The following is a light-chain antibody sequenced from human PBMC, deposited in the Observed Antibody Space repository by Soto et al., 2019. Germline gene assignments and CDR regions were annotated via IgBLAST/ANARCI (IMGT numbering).Light chain of an antibody. Sequence: QSALTQPASVSGSPGQSITISCTGTSSDVGAYNYVSWYQHHPGRAPKLIIFEVSHRTSGVSDRFSGSKSGNTASLTISGLQAEDEADYYCTSYTRTRNLLFGGGTKLSVL. CDR3: TSYTRTRNLL. J-gene: IGLJ2*01. CDR2: EVS. CDR1: SSDVGAYNY. V-gene: IGLV2-14*01.